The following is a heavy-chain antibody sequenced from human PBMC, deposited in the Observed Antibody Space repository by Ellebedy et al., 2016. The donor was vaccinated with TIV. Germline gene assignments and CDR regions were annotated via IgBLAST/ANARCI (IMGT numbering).Heavy chain of an antibody. CDR2: ISSNSSYI. CDR1: GFTFSSYS. V-gene: IGHV3-21*01. Sequence: GGSLRLXCAAFGFTFSSYSMNWVRQAPGKGLEWVSSISSNSSYIYYADSVTGRFTISRDNAKNSLYLQMNSLRAEDTAVYYCASRGWFNPWGQGTLVTVSS. CDR3: ASRGWFNP. J-gene: IGHJ5*02.